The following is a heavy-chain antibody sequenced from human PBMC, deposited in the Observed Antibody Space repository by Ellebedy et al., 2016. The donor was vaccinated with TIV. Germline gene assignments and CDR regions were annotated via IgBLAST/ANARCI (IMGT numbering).Heavy chain of an antibody. V-gene: IGHV1-18*01. CDR1: GYTFTNYG. D-gene: IGHD6-13*01. J-gene: IGHJ4*02. CDR2: ISTHNGKT. CDR3: ARDRGSWSSDYFDY. Sequence: ASVKVSCKASGYTFTNYGITWVRQAPGQGLEWMGWISTHNGKTNYAERLQGRVTMTTDTSTSTAYMELRNMRSDDTAVYYCARDRGSWSSDYFDYWGQGTLVTVSS.